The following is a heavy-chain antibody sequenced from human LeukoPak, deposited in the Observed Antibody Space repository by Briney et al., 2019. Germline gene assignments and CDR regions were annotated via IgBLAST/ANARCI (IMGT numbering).Heavy chain of an antibody. CDR2: IYHSGST. Sequence: SETLSLTCTVSGGSISSGGYYWSWIRQPPGKGLEWIGYIYHSGSTYYNPSLKSRVTISVDRSKNQFSLKLSSVTAADTAVYYCASGSYSDYWGQGTLVTVSS. CDR3: ASGSYSDY. J-gene: IGHJ4*02. V-gene: IGHV4-30-2*01. CDR1: GGSISSGGYY. D-gene: IGHD1-26*01.